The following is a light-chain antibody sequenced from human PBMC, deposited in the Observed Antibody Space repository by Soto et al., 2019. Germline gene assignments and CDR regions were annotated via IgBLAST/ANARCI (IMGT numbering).Light chain of an antibody. V-gene: IGKV1-39*01. CDR1: QNVSTW. Sequence: DIQITQSPSFVSASVGDRVTVTCRASQNVSTWLTWYQQTPGKAPNLLIYGASTLQRGVPSRFSGSGSGTDFTLTISSLQPEDFATYYCQQSYSTPLWTFGQGTKVDI. CDR3: QQSYSTPLWT. J-gene: IGKJ1*01. CDR2: GAS.